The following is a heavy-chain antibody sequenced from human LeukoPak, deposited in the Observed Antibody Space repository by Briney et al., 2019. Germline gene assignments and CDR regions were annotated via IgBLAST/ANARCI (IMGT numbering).Heavy chain of an antibody. CDR3: ARAREPYSNYGAGY. D-gene: IGHD4-11*01. CDR1: GGTFSSYA. J-gene: IGHJ4*02. Sequence: SVKVSCKASGGTFSSYAISWVRQAPGQGREGMGGIIPIFGTANYAQKFQGRVTITTDESTSTAYMELSSLRSEDTAVYYCARAREPYSNYGAGYWGQGTLVTVSS. CDR2: IIPIFGTA. V-gene: IGHV1-69*05.